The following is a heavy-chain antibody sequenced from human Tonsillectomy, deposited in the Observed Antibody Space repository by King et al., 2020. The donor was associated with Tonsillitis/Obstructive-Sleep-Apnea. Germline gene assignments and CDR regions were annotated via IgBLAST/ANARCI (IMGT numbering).Heavy chain of an antibody. J-gene: IGHJ6*03. CDR3: AREENQGGYEHYYYYYYMDV. Sequence: VQLVESGAEVKKPGASVKVSCKASGYTFTSYYMHWVRQAPGQGLEWMGIINPSGGSTSYAQKFQGRVTMTRDTSTSTVDMELSSLRSEDTAVYYCAREENQGGYEHYYYYYYMDVWGKGTTVTVSS. CDR2: INPSGGST. D-gene: IGHD5-12*01. V-gene: IGHV1-46*01. CDR1: GYTFTSYY.